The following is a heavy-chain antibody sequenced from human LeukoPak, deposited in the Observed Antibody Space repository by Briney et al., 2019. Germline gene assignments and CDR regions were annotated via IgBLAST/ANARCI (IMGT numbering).Heavy chain of an antibody. J-gene: IGHJ4*02. CDR3: ARDRGGHCSGGSCYFFDY. Sequence: ASVTVPCMASGYTFTDYYMHWVRQAPGQGLEWMGIINPSGGSTRYAQKFQGRVTMTRDMSTSTVYMELSSLTSEDTAVYYCARDRGGHCSGGSCYFFDYWGQGTLVTVSS. D-gene: IGHD2-15*01. V-gene: IGHV1-46*01. CDR2: INPSGGST. CDR1: GYTFTDYY.